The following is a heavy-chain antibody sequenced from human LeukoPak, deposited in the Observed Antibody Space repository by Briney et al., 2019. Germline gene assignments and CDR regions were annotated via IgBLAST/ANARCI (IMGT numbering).Heavy chain of an antibody. V-gene: IGHV3-30*04. CDR1: GFTFSSYA. Sequence: GGSLRLSCAASGFTFSSYAMHWVRQTPDKGLEWVAVMSYDGSNKYDADSVKGRFTISRDNSKNTLYLQMNSLRAEDTAVYYCAGSWFDPWGQGTLVTVSS. D-gene: IGHD2-15*01. CDR3: AGSWFDP. J-gene: IGHJ5*02. CDR2: MSYDGSNK.